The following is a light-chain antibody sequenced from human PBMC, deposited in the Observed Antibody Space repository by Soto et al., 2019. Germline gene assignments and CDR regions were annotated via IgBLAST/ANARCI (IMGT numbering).Light chain of an antibody. CDR1: SSDVGGYNY. CDR2: EVS. CDR3: SSYTSSSTAV. V-gene: IGLV2-14*01. J-gene: IGLJ1*01. Sequence: QSALTQPASVSGSPGQSITISCTRTSSDVGGYNYVSWYQQHPGKAPKLMIYEVSNRPSGVSNRFSGSKSDNTASLTISGLQAEDEADYYCSSYTSSSTAVFGTGTKLTVL.